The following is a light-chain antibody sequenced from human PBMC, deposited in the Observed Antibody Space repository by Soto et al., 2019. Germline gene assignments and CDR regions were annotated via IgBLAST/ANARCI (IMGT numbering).Light chain of an antibody. CDR2: AAS. J-gene: IGKJ1*01. CDR1: QSISNF. Sequence: DIQMTQSPSFLSASAGDRVTIFCRASQSISNFLHWYQQKPGKAPKLLIYAASKLESGVPSRFGGSGSGTDFPLTISSLQPEYFATYYCQQSYRNPRTFGLGTKVEIK. V-gene: IGKV1-39*01. CDR3: QQSYRNPRT.